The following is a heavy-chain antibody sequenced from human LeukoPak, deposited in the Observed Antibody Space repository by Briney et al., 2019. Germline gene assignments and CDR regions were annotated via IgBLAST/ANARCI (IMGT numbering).Heavy chain of an antibody. Sequence: ASVKVSCKASGGTFSSYAISWVRQAPGQGLEWMGWISAYNGNTNYAQKLQGRVTMTTDTSTSTAYMELRSLRSDDTAVYYCARDRSYGSGSPPIYWGQGTLVTVSS. D-gene: IGHD3-10*01. CDR2: ISAYNGNT. CDR3: ARDRSYGSGSPPIY. J-gene: IGHJ4*02. CDR1: GGTFSSYA. V-gene: IGHV1-18*01.